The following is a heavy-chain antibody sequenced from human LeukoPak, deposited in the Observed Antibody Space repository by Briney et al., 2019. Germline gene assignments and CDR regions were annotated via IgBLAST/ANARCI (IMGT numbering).Heavy chain of an antibody. CDR3: ARHALIATAGHGAFDI. J-gene: IGHJ3*02. CDR2: LYYRGTT. D-gene: IGHD6-13*01. Sequence: PSETLSLTCTVSGGSISSSSYNWAWIRQPPGKGLEWIGSLYYRGTTYYNPSLKSRVTISVDTSKNQFSLKLSSVTAADSAVYYCARHALIATAGHGAFDIWGQGTVVTVSS. V-gene: IGHV4-39*01. CDR1: GGSISSSSYN.